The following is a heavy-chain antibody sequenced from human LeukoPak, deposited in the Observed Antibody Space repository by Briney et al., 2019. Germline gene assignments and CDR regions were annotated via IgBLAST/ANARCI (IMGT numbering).Heavy chain of an antibody. CDR3: AKDRYVRCCSSTSCYHQNYFDY. Sequence: GGSLRLSCAASGFTFSSYGMHWVRQAPGKGLEWVAFIRYDGSNKYYADSVKGRFTISRDNSKNTLYLQMNSLRAEDTAVYYCAKDRYVRCCSSTSCYHQNYFDYWGQGTLVTVSS. D-gene: IGHD2-2*01. CDR2: IRYDGSNK. V-gene: IGHV3-30*02. CDR1: GFTFSSYG. J-gene: IGHJ4*02.